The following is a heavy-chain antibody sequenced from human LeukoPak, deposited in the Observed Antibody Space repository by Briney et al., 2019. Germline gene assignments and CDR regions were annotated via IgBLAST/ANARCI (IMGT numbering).Heavy chain of an antibody. CDR3: ARGASDGSGSYRRNWFDP. J-gene: IGHJ5*02. CDR1: GGSISSGGYY. V-gene: IGHV4-31*03. CDR2: IYYSGST. Sequence: SETLSLTCTVSGGSISSGGYYWSWIRQHPGKGLEWIGYIYYSGSTYYNPSLKSRVTISVDTSKNQFSLKLSSVTAADTAVYCCARGASDGSGSYRRNWFDPWGQGTLVTVSS. D-gene: IGHD3-10*01.